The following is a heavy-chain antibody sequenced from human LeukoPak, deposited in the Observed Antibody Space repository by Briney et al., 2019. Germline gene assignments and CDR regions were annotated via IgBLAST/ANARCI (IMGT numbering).Heavy chain of an antibody. CDR1: GFTFSNYA. Sequence: PGGSLRLSCAASGFTFSNYAMTWVRQSPGKGLEWVSAVSGSGINTYYADSVRGRFTISRDNSKNAVSLHMNSLRAEDTAVYYCAKRGSSGWTFDYWGQGTLVTVSS. CDR2: VSGSGINT. CDR3: AKRGSSGWTFDY. V-gene: IGHV3-23*01. D-gene: IGHD6-19*01. J-gene: IGHJ4*02.